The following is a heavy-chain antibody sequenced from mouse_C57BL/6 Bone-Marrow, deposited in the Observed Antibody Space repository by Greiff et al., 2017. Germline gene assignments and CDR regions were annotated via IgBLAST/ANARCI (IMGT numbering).Heavy chain of an antibody. CDR3: ARFDGYYFYFDY. Sequence: EVKLVESGGGLVQPGGSLSLSCAASGFTFTDYYMSWVRQPPGKALEWLGFIRNKANGYTTEYSASVKGRFTISRANSQSILYLQMNALRAEDSATYYGARFDGYYFYFDYWGQGTTLTVSS. V-gene: IGHV7-3*01. CDR2: IRNKANGYTT. CDR1: GFTFTDYY. D-gene: IGHD2-3*01. J-gene: IGHJ2*01.